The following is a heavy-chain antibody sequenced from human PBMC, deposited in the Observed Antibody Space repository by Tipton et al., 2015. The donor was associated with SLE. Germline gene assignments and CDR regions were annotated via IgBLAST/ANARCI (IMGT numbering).Heavy chain of an antibody. CDR3: AWHYLGEVFGHRTDAFDI. D-gene: IGHD3-16*01. V-gene: IGHV4-61*02. CDR1: DGSISSDYYY. J-gene: IGHJ3*02. CDR2: IYGNGGA. Sequence: TLSLTCSVSDGSISSDYYYGSWLRQPAGKPLEWIGRIYGNGGASYNPSLESRVTISLDTSKNQFSLKLSSVTAADTAVYYCAWHYLGEVFGHRTDAFDIWGQGTMVTVSS.